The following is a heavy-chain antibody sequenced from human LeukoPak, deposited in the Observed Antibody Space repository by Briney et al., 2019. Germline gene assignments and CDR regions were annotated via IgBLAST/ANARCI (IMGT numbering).Heavy chain of an antibody. CDR3: VRGIAVAGTVLVY. Sequence: SVQVSCQASGGTFSSYAIHWVRQATGKGLAWMGRIIPILGIANYAQKLQGRVTNHVDKSPRTAHMEPSRLTSEDTAVYYCVRGIAVAGTVLVYWGQGTLFTVSS. CDR2: IIPILGIA. J-gene: IGHJ4*02. D-gene: IGHD6-19*01. V-gene: IGHV1-69*04. CDR1: GGTFSSYA.